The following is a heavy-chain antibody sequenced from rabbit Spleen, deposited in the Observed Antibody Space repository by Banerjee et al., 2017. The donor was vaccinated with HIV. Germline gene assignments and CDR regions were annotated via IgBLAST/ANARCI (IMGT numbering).Heavy chain of an antibody. CDR1: GIDFSGNSY. D-gene: IGHD1-1*01. J-gene: IGHJ6*01. CDR2: IESGSSGFS. V-gene: IGHV1S40*01. CDR3: ARDLVAVIGWNFGL. Sequence: QSLEESGGDLVKPGASLTLTCKASGIDFSGNSYMCWVRQAPGKGLEWIVCIESGSSGFSYFASWAKGRFTISKTSSTTVTLQMTSLTAADTATYFCARDLVAVIGWNFGLWGPGTLVTVS.